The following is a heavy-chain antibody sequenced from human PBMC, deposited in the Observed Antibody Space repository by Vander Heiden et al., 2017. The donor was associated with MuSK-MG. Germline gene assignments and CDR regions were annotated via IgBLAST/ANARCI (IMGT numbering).Heavy chain of an antibody. CDR3: AKGAYCSGGSCYSEAFDI. CDR1: GFTFRSFG. CDR2: IRYDGSNK. J-gene: IGHJ3*02. V-gene: IGHV3-30*02. D-gene: IGHD2-15*01. Sequence: QVQLVESGGGVVQPGGSLRLSCAASGFTFRSFGMHWVRQAPGKGLEWVAFIRYDGSNKYYADSVKGRFTISRDNSKNTLYLQMNSLRAEDTAVYYCAKGAYCSGGSCYSEAFDIWGQGTMVTVSS.